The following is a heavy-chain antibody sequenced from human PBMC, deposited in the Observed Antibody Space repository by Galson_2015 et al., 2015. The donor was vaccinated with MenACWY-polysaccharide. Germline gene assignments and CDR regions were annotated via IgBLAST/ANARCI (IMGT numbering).Heavy chain of an antibody. D-gene: IGHD3-22*01. CDR2: MNPNSGNT. Sequence: SVKVSCKASGYTFTSYDINWVRQAPGQGLEWMGWMNPNSGNTGYAQKFQGRVTMTRNTSISTAYMELSSLRSEDTAVYYCARGAPYDSSGYPDDPDAFDIWGQGTMVTVSS. V-gene: IGHV1-8*01. CDR3: ARGAPYDSSGYPDDPDAFDI. J-gene: IGHJ3*02. CDR1: GYTFTSYD.